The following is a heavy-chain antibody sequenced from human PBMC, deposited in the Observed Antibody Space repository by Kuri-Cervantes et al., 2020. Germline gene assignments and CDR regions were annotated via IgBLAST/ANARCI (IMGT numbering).Heavy chain of an antibody. CDR2: LYSGGNT. CDR1: GFTVSTSY. CDR3: ARDRIVVVTDYYFDY. Sequence: LSLTCAASGFTVSTSYMSWVRQAPGKGLEWVSTLYSGGNTYYADSVRGRFTISRDNSKNTLYLQMNSLRAEDTAVYYCARDRIVVVTDYYFDYWGQGTLVTVSS. D-gene: IGHD3-22*01. J-gene: IGHJ4*02. V-gene: IGHV3-66*02.